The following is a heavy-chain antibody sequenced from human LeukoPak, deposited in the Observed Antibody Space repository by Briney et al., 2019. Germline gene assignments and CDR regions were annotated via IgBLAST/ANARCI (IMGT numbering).Heavy chain of an antibody. CDR2: ISAYNGNT. CDR3: ARDREEFNCGGDCYSSGWFDP. CDR1: GYTFTSYG. V-gene: IGHV1-18*03. D-gene: IGHD2-21*01. J-gene: IGHJ5*02. Sequence: GASVKVSCKASGYTFTSYGISWVRQAPGQGLEWMGWISAYNGNTNYAEKLQGRGTMTTDTSTSTAYMELRSLRSDDMAVYYCARDREEFNCGGDCYSSGWFDPWGQGTLVTVSS.